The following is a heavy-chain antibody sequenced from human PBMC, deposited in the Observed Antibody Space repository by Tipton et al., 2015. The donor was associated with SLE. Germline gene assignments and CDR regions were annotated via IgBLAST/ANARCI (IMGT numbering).Heavy chain of an antibody. CDR3: AGAWQGYCSGGTCYVLDY. CDR1: GGSISSHY. V-gene: IGHV4-59*11. CDR2: ISYSETT. Sequence: TLSLTCTVSGGSISSHYWSWLRQPPGEGLEWFGYISYSETTNYNPSLKSRVTISVDTSKNQFSLKLRSVTAADTAVYYCAGAWQGYCSGGTCYVLDYWGQGTLVTVSS. D-gene: IGHD2-15*01. J-gene: IGHJ4*02.